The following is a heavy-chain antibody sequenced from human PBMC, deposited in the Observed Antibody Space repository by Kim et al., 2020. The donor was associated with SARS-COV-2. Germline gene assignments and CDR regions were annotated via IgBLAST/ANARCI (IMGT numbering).Heavy chain of an antibody. CDR3: ARHAANDYGDAWFDP. J-gene: IGHJ5*02. V-gene: IGHV4-39*01. Sequence: PSLKSRVTISVDTSKNQFSLKLSSVTAADTAVYYCARHAANDYGDAWFDPWGQGTLVTVSS. D-gene: IGHD4-17*01.